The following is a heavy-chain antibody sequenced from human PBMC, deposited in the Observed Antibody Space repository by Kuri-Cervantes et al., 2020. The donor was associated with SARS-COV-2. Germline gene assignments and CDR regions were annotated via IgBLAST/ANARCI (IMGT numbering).Heavy chain of an antibody. CDR2: IYYSGGT. D-gene: IGHD3-3*01. J-gene: IGHJ4*02. CDR1: GGSISSSSYY. CDR3: ARRPSDDFWSGYYYDY. V-gene: IGHV4-39*01. Sequence: SETLSLTCTVSGGSISSSSYYWGWIRQPPGKGLEWIGSIYYSGGTYYNPSLRSRVTISVDTSKNQFSLKLSSVTAADTAVYYCARRPSDDFWSGYYYDYWGQGTLVTVSS.